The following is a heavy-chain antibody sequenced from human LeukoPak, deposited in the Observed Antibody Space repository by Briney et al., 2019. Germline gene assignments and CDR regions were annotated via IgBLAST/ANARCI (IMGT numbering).Heavy chain of an antibody. Sequence: PGASLRLSCAASGFTFSNYAMSWVRQAPGKGLEWVSAVSGRDDSTYYADSVKGRFTISRDNSKNTLYLQMNSLRAEDTAVYHCAKWGDYDILTGYYDSDYWGQGTLVTVSS. CDR2: VSGRDDST. D-gene: IGHD3-9*01. J-gene: IGHJ4*02. CDR1: GFTFSNYA. V-gene: IGHV3-23*01. CDR3: AKWGDYDILTGYYDSDY.